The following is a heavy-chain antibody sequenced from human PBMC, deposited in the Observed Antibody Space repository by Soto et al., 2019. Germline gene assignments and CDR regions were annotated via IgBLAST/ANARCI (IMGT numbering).Heavy chain of an antibody. Sequence: EVQLVESGGGLVKPGGSLRLSCAASGFTFINYSMNWVRQAPGKGLEWVSSITSRGTYIYYADSVKGRFTISRDNAKNSLCLQMNSLRAEDTAVYYCATAPTNFFGSGSHLDYWGQGTLVTVSP. J-gene: IGHJ4*02. D-gene: IGHD3-10*01. V-gene: IGHV3-21*01. CDR3: ATAPTNFFGSGSHLDY. CDR1: GFTFINYS. CDR2: ITSRGTYI.